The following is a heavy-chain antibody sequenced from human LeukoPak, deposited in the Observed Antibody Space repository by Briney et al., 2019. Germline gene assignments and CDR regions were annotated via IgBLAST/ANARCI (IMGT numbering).Heavy chain of an antibody. CDR2: ITGGAGGT. Sequence: PGGSLRLSCAASGFTFSNYAMSWVRQAPGMGLEWVSTITGGAGGTYYAGSVTGRFTISRDNSKNTLYLQMNSLRAEDTAVYYCARDLRRGSYLFWGQGTLVTVSS. V-gene: IGHV3-23*01. J-gene: IGHJ4*02. CDR3: ARDLRRGSYLF. CDR1: GFTFSNYA. D-gene: IGHD1-26*01.